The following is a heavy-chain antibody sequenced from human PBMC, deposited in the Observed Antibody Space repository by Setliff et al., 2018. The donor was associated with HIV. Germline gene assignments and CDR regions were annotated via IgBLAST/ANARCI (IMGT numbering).Heavy chain of an antibody. CDR1: GGTFSNSA. CDR3: ARVAAIPVAYTSWYLDL. Sequence: ASVKVSCKASGGTFSNSAISWVRQAPGQGLEWMGGIIPIFGTTNYAQKFQGRVTITADRSMTSVHMDLSSLRSDDTAMYYCARVAAIPVAYTSWYLDLWGRGTLVTVSS. J-gene: IGHJ2*01. CDR2: IIPIFGTT. D-gene: IGHD2-2*02. V-gene: IGHV1-69*06.